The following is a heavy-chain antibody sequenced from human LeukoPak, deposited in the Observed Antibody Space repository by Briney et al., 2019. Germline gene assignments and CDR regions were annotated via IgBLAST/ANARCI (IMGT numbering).Heavy chain of an antibody. Sequence: SQTLSLTCTVSGASISSGSYYWSWIRRPAGKGLEWIGRLYTSGSTTYNPSLKSRVTISVDTSKNLFSLKLSSVTAADTAVYYCARDHGDSGGSAFDIWGQGTMVTVSS. CDR3: ARDHGDSGGSAFDI. CDR2: LYTSGST. D-gene: IGHD4-17*01. J-gene: IGHJ3*02. CDR1: GASISSGSYY. V-gene: IGHV4-61*02.